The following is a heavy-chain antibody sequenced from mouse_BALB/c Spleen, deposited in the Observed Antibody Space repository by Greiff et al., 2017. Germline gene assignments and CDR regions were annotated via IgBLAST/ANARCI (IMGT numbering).Heavy chain of an antibody. J-gene: IGHJ3*01. CDR3: ARDGYDGGDWFAY. CDR1: GYTFTSYK. D-gene: IGHD2-2*01. CDR2: INPSSGYT. Sequence: VQLQQSAAELARPGASVKMSCKASGYTFTSYKMHWVKQRPGQGLEWIGYINPSSGYTEYNQKFKDKTTLTADKSSSTAYMELSSLTSEDSAVYYCARDGYDGGDWFAYWGQGTLVTVSA. V-gene: IGHV1-4*02.